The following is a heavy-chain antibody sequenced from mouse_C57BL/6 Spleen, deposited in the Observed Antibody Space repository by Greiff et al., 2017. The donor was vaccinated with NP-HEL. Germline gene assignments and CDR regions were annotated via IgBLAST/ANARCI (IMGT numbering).Heavy chain of an antibody. Sequence: VQLQQPGAELVKPGASVKMSCKASGYTFTSYWITWVKQRPGQGLEWIGAIYPGRGSTNYNEKFKSKATLTVDTSSSTAYMQLSSLTSEDSAVYYCARGATVVARGYFDYWGQGTTLTVSS. V-gene: IGHV1-55*01. D-gene: IGHD1-1*01. CDR1: GYTFTSYW. J-gene: IGHJ2*01. CDR2: IYPGRGST. CDR3: ARGATVVARGYFDY.